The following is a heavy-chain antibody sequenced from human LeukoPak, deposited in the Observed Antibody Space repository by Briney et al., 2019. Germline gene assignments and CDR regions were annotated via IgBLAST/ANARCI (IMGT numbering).Heavy chain of an antibody. CDR3: ARAGDSSGPSDYYFDY. Sequence: GGSLRLSCAAPGFTFSSYAMHWVRQAPGKGLEWVANIKQDGSEKYYVDSVKGRFTISRDNAKNSLYLQMNSLRAEDTAVYYCARAGDSSGPSDYYFDYWGQGTLVTVSS. V-gene: IGHV3-7*01. D-gene: IGHD3-22*01. CDR1: GFTFSSYA. CDR2: IKQDGSEK. J-gene: IGHJ4*02.